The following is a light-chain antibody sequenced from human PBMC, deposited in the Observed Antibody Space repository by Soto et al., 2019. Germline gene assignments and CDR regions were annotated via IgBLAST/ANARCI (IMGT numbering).Light chain of an antibody. CDR3: QQSYSTPIT. CDR1: QGISSY. Sequence: DIQMTQSPSSLSASVGDRVTITCRASQGISSYLNWYQQKPWKAPKLLIYAASSLQSGVPSRFSGSGSGTDFTLTISSLQPEDFATYYCQQSYSTPITFGQGTRLEIK. V-gene: IGKV1-39*01. CDR2: AAS. J-gene: IGKJ5*01.